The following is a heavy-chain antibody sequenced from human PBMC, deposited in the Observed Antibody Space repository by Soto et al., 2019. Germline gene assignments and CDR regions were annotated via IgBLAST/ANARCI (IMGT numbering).Heavy chain of an antibody. J-gene: IGHJ5*02. D-gene: IGHD3-22*01. V-gene: IGHV3-23*01. CDR3: AKTPYYDSERESVFDP. Sequence: PGGSLRLSCAASGFTFSSYAISWVPQALSKGLEWDSAISGRGGSTYYAETVKGRFTISRDNSKNKLYQQMNSQRAEDTAVYYCAKTPYYDSERESVFDPWGQGTLVSVSS. CDR2: ISGRGGST. CDR1: GFTFSSYA.